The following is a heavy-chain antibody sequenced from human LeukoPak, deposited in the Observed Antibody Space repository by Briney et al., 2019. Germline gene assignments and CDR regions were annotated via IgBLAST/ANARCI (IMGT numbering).Heavy chain of an antibody. CDR1: GFTFSNAW. CDR2: INSDGSST. J-gene: IGHJ4*02. CDR3: AKVRGYSYGYFDY. D-gene: IGHD5-18*01. V-gene: IGHV3-74*01. Sequence: QAGGSLRLSCAASGFTFSNAWMNWVRQAPGKGLVWVSRINSDGSSTNYADSVKGRFTVSRDNAKNTMYLQMNSLRAEDTALYYCAKVRGYSYGYFDYWGQGTLVTVSS.